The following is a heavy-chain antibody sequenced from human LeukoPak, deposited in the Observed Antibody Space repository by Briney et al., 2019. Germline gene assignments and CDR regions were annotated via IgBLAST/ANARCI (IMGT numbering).Heavy chain of an antibody. D-gene: IGHD1-7*01. CDR2: INHSEST. V-gene: IGHV4-34*01. Sequence: SETLSLTCAVYSGSFSGYYWSWIRQPPGKGLEWLGEINHSESTNYNPSLKSRVTISVDTSKNQFSLRLTSVTATDTAVYYCARRWNYGRNYYIDVWGKGATVSVSS. CDR1: SGSFSGYY. CDR3: ARRWNYGRNYYIDV. J-gene: IGHJ6*03.